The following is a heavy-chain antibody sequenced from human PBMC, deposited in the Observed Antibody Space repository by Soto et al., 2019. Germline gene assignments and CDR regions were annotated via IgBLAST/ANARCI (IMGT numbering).Heavy chain of an antibody. CDR2: IYDSVNT. J-gene: IGHJ4*02. CDR3: ARADHRGYFAILTDY. Sequence: QVQLQESGPGLVKPSQTLSLTCTVSGDSLSSGGHYWSWIRQHPGKGLEWIGHIYDSVNTYYSPSLRSRVTISAEMSKNQFSLNLRAVTPADTAVYYCARADHRGYFAILTDYLGQGTLV. V-gene: IGHV4-31*03. CDR1: GDSLSSGGHY. D-gene: IGHD3-9*01.